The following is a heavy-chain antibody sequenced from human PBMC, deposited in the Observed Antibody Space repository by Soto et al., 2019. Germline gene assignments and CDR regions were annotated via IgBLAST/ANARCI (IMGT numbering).Heavy chain of an antibody. D-gene: IGHD1-26*01. CDR2: ISYDGSNK. V-gene: IGHV3-30*18. CDR3: AKGSYSGIYSDFDY. Sequence: GSLRLSCAASGFTFSSYGMFWVRQAPGRGLEWVAFISYDGSNKCSDSVKGRFTISRDNSKNTLYLQMNSLRPEDTAVYYCAKGSYSGIYSDFDYWGQGTLVTVSS. CDR1: GFTFSSYG. J-gene: IGHJ4*02.